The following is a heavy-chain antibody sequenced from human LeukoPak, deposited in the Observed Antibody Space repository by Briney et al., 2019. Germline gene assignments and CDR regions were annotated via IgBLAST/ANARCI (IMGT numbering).Heavy chain of an antibody. D-gene: IGHD3-10*01. V-gene: IGHV3-23*03. CDR2: IYSGGGT. CDR1: GFTFSSYA. Sequence: GGSLRLSCAASGFTFSSYAMIWVRQAPGKGLEWVSIIYSGGGTYYADSVKGRFTISRDNSKNTVYLQMNSLRAEDTAVYYCARDYGSGSIDYWGQGTLVTVSS. J-gene: IGHJ4*02. CDR3: ARDYGSGSIDY.